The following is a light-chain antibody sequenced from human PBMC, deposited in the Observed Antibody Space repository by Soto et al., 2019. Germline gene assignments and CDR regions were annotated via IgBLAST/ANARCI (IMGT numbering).Light chain of an antibody. J-gene: IGKJ1*01. Sequence: EIVVAQSPATLSVSPGEGATLSCRASQSVSYNVAWYQQRPGQAPRLLIYRASTRAPGIPARFSGTGSGTEFTLTITRLQSEDVAIYYCQPYNNWPPWTFGPGTKVEIK. V-gene: IGKV3-15*01. CDR3: QPYNNWPPWT. CDR2: RAS. CDR1: QSVSYN.